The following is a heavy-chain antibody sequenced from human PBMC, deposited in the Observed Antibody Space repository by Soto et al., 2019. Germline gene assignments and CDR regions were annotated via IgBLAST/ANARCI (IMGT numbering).Heavy chain of an antibody. J-gene: IGHJ5*02. D-gene: IGHD2-15*01. Sequence: ASVKVSCKASGYTFTSYDINWVRQATGQGLEWMGWMNPNSGNTGYAQKFQGRVTMTRNTSISTAYMELSSLRSEDTAVYYCARLGYCSGGSCYSATSEDSSWGQGTLVTVPS. V-gene: IGHV1-8*01. CDR1: GYTFTSYD. CDR2: MNPNSGNT. CDR3: ARLGYCSGGSCYSATSEDSS.